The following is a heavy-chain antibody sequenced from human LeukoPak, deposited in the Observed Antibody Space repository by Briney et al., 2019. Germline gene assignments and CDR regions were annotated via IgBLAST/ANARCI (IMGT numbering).Heavy chain of an antibody. CDR3: VKERGPFDAFDI. CDR1: GFTFSTYG. CDR2: IWSDGNNK. J-gene: IGHJ3*02. Sequence: GGSLRLSCAATGFTFSTYGMPWVRQAPGKGLEWVAVIWSDGNNKFYADSVKGRFTFSRDNSRNTLSLQMNSLRAEDTAVYYCVKERGPFDAFDIWGQGTMVTVSS. V-gene: IGHV3-33*06.